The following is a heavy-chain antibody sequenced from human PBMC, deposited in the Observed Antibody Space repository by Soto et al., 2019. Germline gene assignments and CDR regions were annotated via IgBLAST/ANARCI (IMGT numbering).Heavy chain of an antibody. CDR2: ISTSVGST. Sequence: PGGSLRLSCAASGFTFSTYAMSWVRQAPGKGLEWVSAISTSVGSTYYTDSVKGRFTISRDNSKTTLYLQMNSLRAEDTAVYYCAKGSQSYDYWGQGTLVAVSS. CDR1: GFTFSTYA. J-gene: IGHJ4*02. D-gene: IGHD3-10*01. CDR3: AKGSQSYDY. V-gene: IGHV3-23*01.